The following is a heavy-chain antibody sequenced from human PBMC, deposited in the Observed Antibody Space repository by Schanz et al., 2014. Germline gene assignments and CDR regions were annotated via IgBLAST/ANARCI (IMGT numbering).Heavy chain of an antibody. CDR2: INPNSGAT. D-gene: IGHD2-8*02. V-gene: IGHV1-2*06. J-gene: IGHJ4*02. CDR1: GYTFTDYY. CDR3: ARGLVRYFAY. Sequence: QVQLVQSGAEVKKPGASVKVSCKASGYTFTDYYIHWVRQAPGQGLEWMGRINPNSGATNYAQRLQGRVTMTRDTSISTAYMELSRLRSDDTAVYYCARGLVRYFAYWGQGTLVTVSS.